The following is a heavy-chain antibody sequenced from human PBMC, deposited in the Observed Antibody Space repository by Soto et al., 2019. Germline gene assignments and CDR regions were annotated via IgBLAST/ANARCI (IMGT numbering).Heavy chain of an antibody. J-gene: IGHJ4*02. V-gene: IGHV3-7*03. D-gene: IGHD3-10*01. Sequence: EVQLVESGGGLVQPGGSLRLSCAASGFTFSGHWMSWVRQAPGKGLEWVANIKEDGSEKYYVDSVKGRFTISRDNAKNSLFLQMNSLRAEDTAVYYCVSLSRTPDALFSFGDQWGQGTLVTVSS. CDR2: IKEDGSEK. CDR1: GFTFSGHW. CDR3: VSLSRTPDALFSFGDQ.